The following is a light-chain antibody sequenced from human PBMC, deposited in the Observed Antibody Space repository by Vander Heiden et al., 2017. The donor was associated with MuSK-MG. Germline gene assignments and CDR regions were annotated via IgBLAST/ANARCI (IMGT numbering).Light chain of an antibody. CDR3: SSYTSSRALV. CDR1: SSEVGGYNY. Sequence: QSALTQPSSVSGSPGQSITISCTGTSSEVGGYNYGSWYQQKPGKAPKLVGYEVSNRPSGVSNLVSGSKSGKKDSLTSSGLQAEDEADEYCSSYTSSRALVVGTGTKVTVL. V-gene: IGLV2-14*01. J-gene: IGLJ1*01. CDR2: EVS.